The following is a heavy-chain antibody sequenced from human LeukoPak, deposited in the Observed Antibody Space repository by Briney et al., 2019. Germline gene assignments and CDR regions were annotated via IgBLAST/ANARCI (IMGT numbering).Heavy chain of an antibody. D-gene: IGHD3-10*01. V-gene: IGHV3-7*01. CDR1: GFTFSSYW. Sequence: GGSLGLSCAASGFTFSSYWMSWVRQAPGKGLEWVANIKQDGSEKYYVDSVKGRFIISRDNAKNSLYLQMNSLRAEDTAVYYCAKGAFRDQVQGYYYMDVWGKGTTVTVSS. CDR2: IKQDGSEK. CDR3: AKGAFRDQVQGYYYMDV. J-gene: IGHJ6*03.